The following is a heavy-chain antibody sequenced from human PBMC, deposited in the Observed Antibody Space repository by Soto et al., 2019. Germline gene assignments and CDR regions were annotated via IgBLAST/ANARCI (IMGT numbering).Heavy chain of an antibody. CDR2: IDPSDSYT. Sequence: GESLKISCKGSGYSFTSYWISWVRQMPGKGLEWMGRIDPSDSYTNYSPSFQGHVTISADKSISTAYLQWSSLKASDTAMYYCARQAYDSSGYYYQDYWGQGTLVTVSS. V-gene: IGHV5-10-1*01. D-gene: IGHD3-22*01. CDR1: GYSFTSYW. CDR3: ARQAYDSSGYYYQDY. J-gene: IGHJ4*02.